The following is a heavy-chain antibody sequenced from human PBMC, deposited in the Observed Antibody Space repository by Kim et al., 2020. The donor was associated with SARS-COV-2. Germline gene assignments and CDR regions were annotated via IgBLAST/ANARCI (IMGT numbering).Heavy chain of an antibody. CDR1: GFTFGDYA. D-gene: IGHD3-3*01. V-gene: IGHV3-49*03. Sequence: GGSLRLSCTASGFTFGDYAMSWFRQAPGKGLEWVGFIRSKAYGGTTEYAASVKGRFTISRDDSKSIAYLQMNSLKTEDTAVYYCTRPYYDFWAAYEYYFDYWGQGTLVTVSS. CDR3: TRPYYDFWAAYEYYFDY. CDR2: IRSKAYGGTT. J-gene: IGHJ4*02.